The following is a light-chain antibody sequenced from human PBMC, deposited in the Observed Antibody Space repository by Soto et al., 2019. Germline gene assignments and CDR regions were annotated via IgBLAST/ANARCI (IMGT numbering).Light chain of an antibody. Sequence: LTQPASVCGTPGQSITISCTGTSSDVGGYNHVSWYQIHPGKAPKLIIYEVTSRPSGVSYRFSGSKSGNSASLTISGLQAEDEADYYCSSSASSSSYVFGGGTKVTVL. J-gene: IGLJ1*01. CDR2: EVT. CDR3: SSSASSSSYV. V-gene: IGLV2-14*01. CDR1: SSDVGGYNH.